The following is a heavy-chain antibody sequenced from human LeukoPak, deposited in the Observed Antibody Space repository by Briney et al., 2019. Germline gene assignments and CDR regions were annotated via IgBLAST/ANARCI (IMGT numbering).Heavy chain of an antibody. Sequence: SETLSLTCVVSGYSVSSNSYWAWIRQSPGKGLEWIGSIHHGGNTYYNPSLMRRVSMSIDMSKNQCSLDLSSVTAADTAVFCARWLGNGLDMWGQGTMVTVSS. CDR2: IHHGGNT. D-gene: IGHD6-19*01. J-gene: IGHJ3*02. CDR1: GYSVSSNSY. V-gene: IGHV4-38-2*01. CDR3: ARWLGNGLDM.